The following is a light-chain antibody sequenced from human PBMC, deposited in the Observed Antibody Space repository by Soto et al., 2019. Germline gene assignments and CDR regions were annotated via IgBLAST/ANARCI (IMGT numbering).Light chain of an antibody. CDR2: DTS. V-gene: IGKV3-20*01. J-gene: IGKJ3*01. CDR3: QQYGSSPFT. Sequence: EIVLTQSPGTLSLSPGERATLSCRASQSVNSNYLAWYQQEPGQPPRLLIYDTSTRATGIPDRFSGSGSGADFTLTISRLEPEDFAVFYCQQYGSSPFTFGPGTKIHIK. CDR1: QSVNSNY.